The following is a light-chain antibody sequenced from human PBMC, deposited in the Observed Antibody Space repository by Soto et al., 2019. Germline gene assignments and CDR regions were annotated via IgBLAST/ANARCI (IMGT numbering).Light chain of an antibody. V-gene: IGLV2-14*01. CDR3: SSYSYTSRSTHV. CDR2: EVS. CDR1: SSDIGGYDY. J-gene: IGLJ1*01. Sequence: QSALTQPASVSGSPGQSITISCTGTSSDIGGYDYVSWYQQHPGKAPKLMIYEVSNRPSGVSTRFSGSKSGNTASLTISGLQAEDEADYYCSSYSYTSRSTHVFGTGTKLTVL.